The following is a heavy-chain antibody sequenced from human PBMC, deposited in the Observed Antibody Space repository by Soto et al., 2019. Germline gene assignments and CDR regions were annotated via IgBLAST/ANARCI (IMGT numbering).Heavy chain of an antibody. D-gene: IGHD3-3*01. CDR2: IYYSGST. J-gene: IGHJ6*02. CDR1: GGSISSSSYY. Sequence: PSETLSPTCTVSGGSISSSSYYWGWIRQPPGKGLEWIGSIYYSGSTYYNPSLKSRVTISVDTSKNQFSLKLSSVTAADTAVYYCARHVRIFGETYYYYYGMDVWGQGTTVTVSS. V-gene: IGHV4-39*01. CDR3: ARHVRIFGETYYYYYGMDV.